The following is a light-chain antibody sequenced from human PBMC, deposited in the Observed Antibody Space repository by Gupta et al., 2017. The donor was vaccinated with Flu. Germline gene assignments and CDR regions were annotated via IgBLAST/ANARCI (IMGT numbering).Light chain of an antibody. CDR2: DAS. V-gene: IGKV3-11*01. J-gene: IGKJ3*01. CDR3: QQRSNWPVS. Sequence: PAPLSLSQGERATLSCRASQSVRTYLAWYQQKPGQAPRLLIYDASNRATGIPARFSGSGSGTDFTLTISSLEPEDFAVYYCQQRSNWPVSFGPGTKVDIK. CDR1: QSVRTY.